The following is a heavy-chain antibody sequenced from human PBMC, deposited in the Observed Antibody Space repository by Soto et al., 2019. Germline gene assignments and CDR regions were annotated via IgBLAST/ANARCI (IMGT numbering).Heavy chain of an antibody. CDR2: IYKSATT. V-gene: IGHV4-30-4*01. D-gene: IGHD2-15*01. J-gene: IGHJ5*01. CDR1: GDSISTVDYF. Sequence: SETLSLTCSVSGDSISTVDYFWAWIRQPPGQALEYIGYIYKSATTYYNPSFESRVAISLDTSKSQFSLNVTSLTATDTALYYCARGRYCLAGRGFPTCFDSWGQGPLVPVSS. CDR3: ARGRYCLAGRGFPTCFDS.